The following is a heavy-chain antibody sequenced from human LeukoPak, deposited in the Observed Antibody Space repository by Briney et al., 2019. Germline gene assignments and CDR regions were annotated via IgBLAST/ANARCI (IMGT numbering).Heavy chain of an antibody. D-gene: IGHD1-1*01. CDR1: GGTFSSYT. V-gene: IGHV1-69*02. CDR2: IIPILGIA. CDR3: ARGNDLRPYDY. J-gene: IGHJ4*02. Sequence: ASVKVSCKASGGTFSSYTISWVRQAPGQGIEWMGRIIPILGIANYAQKFQGRVTITADKSTSTAYMELSSLRSEDTAVYYCARGNDLRPYDYWGQGTLVTVSS.